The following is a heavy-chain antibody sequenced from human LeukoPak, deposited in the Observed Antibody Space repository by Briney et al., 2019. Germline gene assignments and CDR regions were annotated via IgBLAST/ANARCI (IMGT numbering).Heavy chain of an antibody. J-gene: IGHJ6*03. CDR2: IYYSGST. V-gene: IGHV4-59*12. Sequence: SQTLSLTCTVSGGSISTYYWSRIRQPPGKGLEWIGYIYYSGSTNYNPSLKSRVTISVDTSKNQFSLKLSSVTAADTAVYYCARDVKWAARRYYYYYMDVWGKGTTVTVSS. CDR1: GGSISTYY. CDR3: ARDVKWAARRYYYYYMDV. D-gene: IGHD6-6*01.